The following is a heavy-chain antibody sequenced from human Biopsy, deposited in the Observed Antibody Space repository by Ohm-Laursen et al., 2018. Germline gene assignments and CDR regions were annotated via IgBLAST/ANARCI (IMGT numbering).Heavy chain of an antibody. J-gene: IGHJ2*01. V-gene: IGHV4-39*01. CDR3: ARHAPSYSGSYWRYFDL. CDR2: ISYTGST. Sequence: TLSLTCTVSGGFISSSSYYWGWIRQPPGKGLEWIGSISYTGSTHDNPSLTSRVTISVDTSKNQLSLKLYSLTAADTVVYYCARHAPSYSGSYWRYFDLWGRGTLVTVPS. D-gene: IGHD1-26*01. CDR1: GGFISSSSYY.